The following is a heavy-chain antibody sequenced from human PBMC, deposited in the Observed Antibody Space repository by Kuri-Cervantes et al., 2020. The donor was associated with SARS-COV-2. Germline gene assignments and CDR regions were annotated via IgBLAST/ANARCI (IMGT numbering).Heavy chain of an antibody. CDR2: IYHSGST. D-gene: IGHD1-26*01. CDR3: ASEWELRY. J-gene: IGHJ4*02. CDR1: GFTFSSYA. Sequence: SETLSLTCAASGFTFSSYAMSWVRQAPGKGLEWIGSIYHSGSTYYNPSLKSRVTISVDTSKNQFSLKLSSVTAADTAVYYCASEWELRYWGQGTLVTVSS. V-gene: IGHV4-38-2*01.